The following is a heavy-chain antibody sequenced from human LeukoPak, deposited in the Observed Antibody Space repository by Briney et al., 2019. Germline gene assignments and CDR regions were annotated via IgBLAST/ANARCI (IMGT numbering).Heavy chain of an antibody. J-gene: IGHJ3*02. Sequence: SQILSLTCTVSGGSISSGGYYWSWIRQHPGKGLEWIGYIYYSGSTYYNPSLKSRVTISVDTSKNQFSLKLSSVTAADTAVYYCARGGYSSSWYDAFDIWGQGTMVTVS. CDR3: ARGGYSSSWYDAFDI. V-gene: IGHV4-31*03. D-gene: IGHD6-13*01. CDR1: GGSISSGGYY. CDR2: IYYSGST.